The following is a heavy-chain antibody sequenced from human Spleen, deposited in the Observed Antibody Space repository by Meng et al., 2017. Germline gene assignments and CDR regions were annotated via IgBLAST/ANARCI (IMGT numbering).Heavy chain of an antibody. CDR3: ARGPTTMAHDFDY. D-gene: IGHD4-11*01. V-gene: IGHV4-34*01. CDR2: INHSGST. Sequence: QLQVQQWGAGLLKPSETRSLTCGVSGGSFSDYYWSWIRQPPGKGLEWIGEINHSGSTNYNPSLESRATISVDTSQNNLSLKLSSVTAADSAVYYCARGPTTMAHDFDYWGQGTLVTVSS. CDR1: GGSFSDYY. J-gene: IGHJ4*02.